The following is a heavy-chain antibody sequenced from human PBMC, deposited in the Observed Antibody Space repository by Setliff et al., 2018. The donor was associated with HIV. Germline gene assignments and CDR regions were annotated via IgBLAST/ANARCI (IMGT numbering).Heavy chain of an antibody. CDR1: GFTFSSCS. J-gene: IGHJ4*02. Sequence: RGSLRLSCAASGFTFSSCSMNWVRQAPGKGLEWVSSISSSSTYIYYADSVRGRFTISRDNAKNSLYLQMNSLRAEDTAVYYCARVGVGATVFFDYWGQGTLVTVSS. V-gene: IGHV3-21*01. CDR3: ARVGVGATVFFDY. D-gene: IGHD1-26*01. CDR2: ISSSSTYI.